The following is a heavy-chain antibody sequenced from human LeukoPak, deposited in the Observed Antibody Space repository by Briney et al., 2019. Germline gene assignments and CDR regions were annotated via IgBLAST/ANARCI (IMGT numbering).Heavy chain of an antibody. J-gene: IGHJ4*02. CDR3: AKDEGY. V-gene: IGHV3-9*01. CDR2: ISWNSGSI. Sequence: GRSLRLSCAASGFTFDDYAMHWVRQASGKGLEWVSGISWNSGSIGYADSVKGRFTISRDNAKNSLYLQMNSLRAEDTALYYCAKDEGYWGQGTLVTVSS. CDR1: GFTFDDYA.